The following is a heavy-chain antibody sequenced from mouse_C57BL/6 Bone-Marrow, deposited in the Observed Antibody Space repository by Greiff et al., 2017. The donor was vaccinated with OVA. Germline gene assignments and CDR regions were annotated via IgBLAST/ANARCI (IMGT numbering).Heavy chain of an antibody. V-gene: IGHV1-50*01. D-gene: IGHD1-1*01. J-gene: IGHJ1*03. CDR3: ARGRYYGSSTYWYFDV. CDR2: IDPSDSYT. CDR1: GYTFTSYW. Sequence: QVQLQQPGAELVKPGASVKLSCKASGYTFTSYWMQWVKQRPGQGLEWIGEIDPSDSYTNSNQKFKGKATLTVDTSSSTAYMQLSSRTSEDSAGYYCARGRYYGSSTYWYFDVWGTGTTVTVSA.